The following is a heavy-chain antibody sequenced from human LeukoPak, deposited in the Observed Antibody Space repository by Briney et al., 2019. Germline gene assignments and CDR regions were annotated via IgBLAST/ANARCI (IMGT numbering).Heavy chain of an antibody. CDR2: MNPNSGNT. J-gene: IGHJ6*03. CDR3: ARVLSRTWFGELVRANYYYMDV. CDR1: GGTFSIYA. D-gene: IGHD3-10*01. Sequence: GASVKVSCKASGGTFSIYAISWVRQATGQGLEWMGWMNPNSGNTGYAQKFQGRVTMTRNASISTAYMELSSLRSEDTAVYYCARVLSRTWFGELVRANYYYMDVWGKGTTVTVSS. V-gene: IGHV1-8*02.